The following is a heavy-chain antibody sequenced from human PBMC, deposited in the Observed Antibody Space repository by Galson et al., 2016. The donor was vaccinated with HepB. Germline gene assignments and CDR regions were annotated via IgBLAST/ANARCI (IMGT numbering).Heavy chain of an antibody. D-gene: IGHD3-22*01. V-gene: IGHV1-18*01. CDR2: ISVYNGNT. J-gene: IGHJ4*02. Sequence: SVKVSCKAFGYNFINYGITWVRQAPGQGLEWMGWISVYNGNTKYSQKVQGRVTMTTDTSTMTAYMELTSLKSDDTAVYYCARGSVWRGGYYFDSSGLYDYWGQGTLVTVSS. CDR1: GYNFINYG. CDR3: ARGSVWRGGYYFDSSGLYDY.